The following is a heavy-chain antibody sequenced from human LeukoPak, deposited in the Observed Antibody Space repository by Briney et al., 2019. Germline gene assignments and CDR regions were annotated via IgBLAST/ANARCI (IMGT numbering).Heavy chain of an antibody. D-gene: IGHD6-13*01. CDR1: GFTFSDCS. Sequence: GGSLRLSCAASGFTFSDCSMNWVRQAPGKGLEWVANIKQDGSEKYYVDSVRGRFTISRDNAKNSLYLQMNSLRAEDTAVYYCATGWGIAAANFDYWGQGTLVTVSS. CDR3: ATGWGIAAANFDY. CDR2: IKQDGSEK. J-gene: IGHJ4*02. V-gene: IGHV3-7*02.